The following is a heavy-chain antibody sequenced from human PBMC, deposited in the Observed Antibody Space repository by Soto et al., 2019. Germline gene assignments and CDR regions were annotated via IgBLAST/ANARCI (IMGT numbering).Heavy chain of an antibody. D-gene: IGHD2-2*01. CDR2: IIPILGIA. CDR1: GGTFSSYT. Sequence: ASVKVSCKASGGTFSSYTISWVRQAPGQGLEWMGRIIPILGIANYAQKFQGRVTITADKSTSTAYMELSSLRSEDTAVYYCARGLGACSSTSCPKGYYYYMDVWGKGTTVTVSS. CDR3: ARGLGACSSTSCPKGYYYYMDV. J-gene: IGHJ6*03. V-gene: IGHV1-69*02.